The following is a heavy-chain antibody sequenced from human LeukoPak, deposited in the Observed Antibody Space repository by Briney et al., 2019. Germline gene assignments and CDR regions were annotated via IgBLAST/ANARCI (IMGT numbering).Heavy chain of an antibody. Sequence: PGGSLRHSCAASGLTFSSYWMSWVRQAPGKGLEWVANIDQDGNRENYVDSVKGRFSISRDNAKNSLFLQMHSLRAEDTAVYYCASTFPYCSDGSCALGGQGTLVTVSS. D-gene: IGHD2-15*01. CDR3: ASTFPYCSDGSCAL. CDR2: IDQDGNRE. CDR1: GLTFSSYW. J-gene: IGHJ4*02. V-gene: IGHV3-7*01.